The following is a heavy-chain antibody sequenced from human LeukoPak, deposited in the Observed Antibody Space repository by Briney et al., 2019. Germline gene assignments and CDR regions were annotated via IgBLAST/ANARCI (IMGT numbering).Heavy chain of an antibody. CDR2: IQQDGSEK. Sequence: GSLRPSCKASGFTFRSHLKTWVRQAPGKGLEWVANIQQDGSEKYYVDSVRGRFTISRDNAENLLYLQMDSLRAEDTAVYFCARGWCPHCHGMGDWGKGTTVTVSS. CDR1: GFTFRSHL. J-gene: IGHJ6*04. D-gene: IGHD2-8*02. CDR3: ARGWCPHCHGMGD. V-gene: IGHV3-7*05.